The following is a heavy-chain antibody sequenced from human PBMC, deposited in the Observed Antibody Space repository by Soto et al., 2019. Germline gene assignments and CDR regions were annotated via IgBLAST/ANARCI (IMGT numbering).Heavy chain of an antibody. CDR2: ISGSGGST. D-gene: IGHD2-2*01. J-gene: IGHJ4*02. Sequence: PGGSLRLSCAASGFTFSSYAMSWVRQAPGKGLEWVSAISGSGGSTYYADSVKGRFTISRDNSKNTLYLQMNSLRAEDTAVYYCANSGYRPVVLVPATRGYFDYWGQGTLVTVSS. V-gene: IGHV3-23*01. CDR1: GFTFSSYA. CDR3: ANSGYRPVVLVPATRGYFDY.